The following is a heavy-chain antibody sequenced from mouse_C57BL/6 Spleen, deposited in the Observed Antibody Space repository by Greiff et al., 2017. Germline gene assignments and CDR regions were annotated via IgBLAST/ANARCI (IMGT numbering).Heavy chain of an antibody. CDR2: LYPGDGDT. V-gene: IGHV1-82*01. J-gene: IGHJ3*01. CDR3: ARGGDGPWFAY. D-gene: IGHD1-2*01. CDR1: GYAFSSSW. Sequence: VQLQQSGPELVKPGASVKISCKASGYAFSSSWMNWVKQRPGKGLEWIGRLYPGDGDTNYNGKFKGKATLTADKSSSTAYMQLSSLTSEDSAVYFCARGGDGPWFAYWGQGTLVTVSA.